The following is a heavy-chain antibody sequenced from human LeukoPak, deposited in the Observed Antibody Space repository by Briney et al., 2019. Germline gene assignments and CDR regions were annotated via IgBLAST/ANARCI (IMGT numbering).Heavy chain of an antibody. CDR2: IWYDGSNK. V-gene: IGHV3-33*06. J-gene: IGHJ3*02. CDR3: AKAVVRGVNAFDI. D-gene: IGHD3-10*01. CDR1: GFTFSSYG. Sequence: GSLRLSCAASGFTFSSYGMHCVRQAPGKGLEWVAVIWYDGSNKYYADSVKGRFTISRDNSKNTLYLQMNSLRAEDTAVYYCAKAVVRGVNAFDIWGQGTMVTVSS.